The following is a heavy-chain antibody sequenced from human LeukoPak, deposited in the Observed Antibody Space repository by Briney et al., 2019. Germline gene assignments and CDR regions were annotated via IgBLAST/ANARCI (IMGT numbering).Heavy chain of an antibody. CDR2: MNPNSGNT. J-gene: IGHJ4*02. Sequence: ASVKVSCKASGYTFTSYDINWMRQSTGQGLXWMGWMNPNSGNTAYAQKFQGRVTMTRNTSISTAYMELSSLRSEDTAVYFCARGGGSSWYYYWGQGTLVTVSS. V-gene: IGHV1-8*01. CDR1: GYTFTSYD. D-gene: IGHD6-13*01. CDR3: ARGGGSSWYYY.